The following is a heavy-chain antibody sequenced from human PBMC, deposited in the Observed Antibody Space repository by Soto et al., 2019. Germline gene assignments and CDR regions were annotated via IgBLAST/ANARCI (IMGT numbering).Heavy chain of an antibody. Sequence: GGSLRLSCAASGFTFSSYSMNWVRQAPGKGLEWVSYISSSGGSTYYADSVKGRFTISRDNSKNTLYLQMNSLRAEDTAVYYCAKDQDLVVPAARYYYYGMDVWGQGTTVTVSS. D-gene: IGHD2-2*01. CDR3: AKDQDLVVPAARYYYYGMDV. CDR2: ISSSGGST. J-gene: IGHJ6*02. CDR1: GFTFSSYS. V-gene: IGHV3-23*01.